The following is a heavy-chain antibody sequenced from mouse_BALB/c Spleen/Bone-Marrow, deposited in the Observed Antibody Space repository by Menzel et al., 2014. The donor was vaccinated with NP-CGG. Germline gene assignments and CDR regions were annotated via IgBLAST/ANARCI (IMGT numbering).Heavy chain of an antibody. D-gene: IGHD4-1*01. V-gene: IGHV5-17*02. Sequence: EVQRVESGGGLVQPGGSRKLSCAASGFTFSSFGMHWVRQAPEKGLEWIACISSDSGAIFYEDTVKGRFTISRDNPKNSLFLQMTILRSEDTAIYFCTRGGNWEDFDYWGQGTTLTVSS. J-gene: IGHJ2*01. CDR3: TRGGNWEDFDY. CDR2: ISSDSGAI. CDR1: GFTFSSFG.